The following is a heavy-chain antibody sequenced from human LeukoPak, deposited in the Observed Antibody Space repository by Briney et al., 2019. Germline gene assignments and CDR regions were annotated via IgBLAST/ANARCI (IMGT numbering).Heavy chain of an antibody. J-gene: IGHJ6*04. Sequence: SETLSLTCAVYGGSFSGYYWSWIRQPPGKGLEWIGEINHSGSTNYNPSLKSRVTISVDTSKNQFSLKLSSVTAADTAVYYCARGRTGITIFGVVIIYSGMDVWGKGTTVTVSS. V-gene: IGHV4-34*01. CDR1: GGSFSGYY. CDR2: INHSGST. CDR3: ARGRTGITIFGVVIIYSGMDV. D-gene: IGHD3-3*01.